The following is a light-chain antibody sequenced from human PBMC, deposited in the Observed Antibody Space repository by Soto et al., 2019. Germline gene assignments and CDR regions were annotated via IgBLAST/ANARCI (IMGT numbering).Light chain of an antibody. V-gene: IGKV3-20*01. CDR3: QQYDTSYT. CDR1: EAIGYNY. J-gene: IGKJ2*01. CDR2: DAS. Sequence: VLTQFPGTLSLSPGERATLSCRASEAIGYNYLSWYRQQSGLAPTLLIYDASTRAPGIPDRFSGSGSGTDFTLTISRLEPGYFAVYYCQQYDTSYTFGPGTRLEI.